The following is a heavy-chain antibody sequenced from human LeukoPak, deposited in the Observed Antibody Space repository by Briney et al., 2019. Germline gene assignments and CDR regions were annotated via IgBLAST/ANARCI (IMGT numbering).Heavy chain of an antibody. J-gene: IGHJ6*02. Sequence: GGSLRLSCAASGFTVSSNYMSWVRQAPGKGLEWVSVIYSGGSTYYADSVKGRFTISRDNSKSTLYLQMNSLRAEDTAVYYCARARTYYYDSSGYVYYYYGMDVWGQGTTVTVSS. CDR2: IYSGGST. D-gene: IGHD3-22*01. CDR3: ARARTYYYDSSGYVYYYYGMDV. V-gene: IGHV3-53*01. CDR1: GFTVSSNY.